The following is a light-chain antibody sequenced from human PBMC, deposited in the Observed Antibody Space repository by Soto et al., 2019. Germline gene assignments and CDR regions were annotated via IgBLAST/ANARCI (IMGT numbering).Light chain of an antibody. V-gene: IGKV3-20*01. CDR2: GAS. CDR1: QSVRSSY. J-gene: IGKJ1*01. Sequence: EIVLTQSPGTLSLSPGERATVSCRASQSVRSSYLAWYQQKPGQAPSLLIYGASSRATGIPDRFSGSGSGADFTLTISRLEPEDFAVYYCQHYGSSPWTFGQGTKVEIK. CDR3: QHYGSSPWT.